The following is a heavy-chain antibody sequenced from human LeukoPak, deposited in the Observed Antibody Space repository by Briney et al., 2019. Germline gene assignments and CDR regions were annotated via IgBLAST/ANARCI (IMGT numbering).Heavy chain of an antibody. CDR1: GASISSTTFY. D-gene: IGHD1-26*01. CDR2: IYYSGST. J-gene: IGHJ4*02. Sequence: SETLSLTCTVSGASISSTTFYWGWIRQPPGKGLEWIGTIYYSGSTYYNPSLKSRVTISVDASKNHFSLRLSSVTAADTAVYYCARRGVGPTRLYYFDYGGQGTLVTVSS. V-gene: IGHV4-39*02. CDR3: ARRGVGPTRLYYFDY.